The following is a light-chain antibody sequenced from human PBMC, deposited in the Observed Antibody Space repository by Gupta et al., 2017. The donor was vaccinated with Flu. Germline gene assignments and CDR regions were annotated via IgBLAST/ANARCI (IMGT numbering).Light chain of an antibody. J-gene: IGKJ4*01. CDR3: QQYDNLPLT. V-gene: IGKV1-33*01. CDR1: QDIRNY. Sequence: IQMTQSPSSLPASVGDRVTITCRASQDIRNYLSWFQQKPGKAPKLLIFDASDLQAGVPSRFSGGGSGTGFTLSISSLQPEDIATYYCQQYDNLPLTFGGGTKVEI. CDR2: DAS.